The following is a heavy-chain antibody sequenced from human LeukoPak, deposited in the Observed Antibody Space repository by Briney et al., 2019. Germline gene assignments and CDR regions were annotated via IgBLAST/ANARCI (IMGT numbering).Heavy chain of an antibody. CDR1: GYTFTDHY. V-gene: IGHV1-69-2*01. Sequence: ASVKISCKVSGYTFTDHYLHWVPQAPGKGLEWVGLVDPEDGKTTYAEKLQGRVTITADTSTATAYMELSSLRSEDTAVYYCATGIIATTRVDYWGQGTLVTVSS. D-gene: IGHD5-12*01. CDR3: ATGIIATTRVDY. J-gene: IGHJ4*02. CDR2: VDPEDGKT.